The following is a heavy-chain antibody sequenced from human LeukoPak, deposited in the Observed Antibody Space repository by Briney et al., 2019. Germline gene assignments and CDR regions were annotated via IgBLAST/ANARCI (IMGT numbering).Heavy chain of an antibody. D-gene: IGHD6-19*01. CDR3: ARDRVGSGWPRPYYFEF. CDR1: GYTFTGYY. V-gene: IGHV1-2*02. Sequence: ASVKVSCKPSGYTFTGYYLHWLRQAPGQGLEWMGWMNTNTGATMYAQKFQDRVPLTRDTSISTGYLELTSLRSDDTALYYCARDRVGSGWPRPYYFEFWGQGTLVTVSS. CDR2: MNTNTGAT. J-gene: IGHJ4*02.